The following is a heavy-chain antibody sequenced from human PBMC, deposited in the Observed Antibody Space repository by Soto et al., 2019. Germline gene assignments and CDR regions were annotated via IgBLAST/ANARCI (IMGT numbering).Heavy chain of an antibody. CDR1: GFTFSSYA. V-gene: IGHV3-23*01. CDR2: ISGSGGST. D-gene: IGHD6-6*01. Sequence: HPGGSLRLSCAASGFTFSSYAMSWVRQAPGKGLEWVSAISGSGGSTYYADSVKGRFTISRDNSKNTLYLQMNSLRAEDTAVYYCAKDPSSSSPLWYYYGMDVWGQGTTVTVSS. J-gene: IGHJ6*02. CDR3: AKDPSSSSPLWYYYGMDV.